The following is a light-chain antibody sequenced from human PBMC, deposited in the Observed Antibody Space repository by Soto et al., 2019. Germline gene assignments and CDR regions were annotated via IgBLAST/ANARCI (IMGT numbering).Light chain of an antibody. V-gene: IGLV1-44*01. CDR3: ATWEDSLNVV. J-gene: IGLJ2*01. CDR2: SDN. CDR1: TSNIGTHT. Sequence: QSVLTQSPSASGTPGQRVSISCSGSTSNIGTHTVNWYQHVPGTAPKLLIYSDNQRPSAVPGRFSGSKSGTSASLAISGLLAEEGADYYRATWEDSLNVVFGGGTKLTVL.